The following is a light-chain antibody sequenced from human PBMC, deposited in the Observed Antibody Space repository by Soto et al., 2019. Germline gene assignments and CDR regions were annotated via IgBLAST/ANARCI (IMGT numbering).Light chain of an antibody. J-gene: IGLJ2*01. Sequence: QSALTQPPSASGSPGQSVTISCTGTGSDVGGYNYVSWYQQHPGKAPKLVIFDVSRRPSGVPDRFSGSKSGNTASLTVSGLQAEYEADYYCGSFAASNNLLFGRGTKLTVL. CDR1: GSDVGGYNY. CDR2: DVS. V-gene: IGLV2-8*01. CDR3: GSFAASNNLL.